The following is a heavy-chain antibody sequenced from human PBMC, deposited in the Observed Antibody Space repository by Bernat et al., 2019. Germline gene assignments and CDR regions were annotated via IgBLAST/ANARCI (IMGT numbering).Heavy chain of an antibody. Sequence: QVQLVESGGGLVKPGGSLRLSCAASGFTFSNAWMSWVRQAPGKGLDWVSYISSSSSYTNYADSVKGRFTISRDNAKNSLYLQMNSLRAEDTAVYYCARGTSTSAPYMDVWGKGTTVTVSS. CDR1: GFTFSNAW. V-gene: IGHV3-11*05. CDR2: ISSSSSYT. J-gene: IGHJ6*03. CDR3: ARGTSTSAPYMDV.